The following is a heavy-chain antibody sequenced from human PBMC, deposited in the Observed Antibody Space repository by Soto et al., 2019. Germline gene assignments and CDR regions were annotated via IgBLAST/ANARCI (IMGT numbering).Heavy chain of an antibody. D-gene: IGHD2-2*03. CDR1: GRTFSSYA. CDR3: ARDLGFGYCSSTSCYFHALGYYYYGMDV. J-gene: IGHJ6*02. CDR2: IIPIFGTA. Sequence: SVKVSCKASGRTFSSYAISWVRRAPGQGLEWMGGIIPIFGTANYAQKFQGRVTITADESTSTAYMELSSLRSEDTAVYCCARDLGFGYCSSTSCYFHALGYYYYGMDVWGQGTTVTVSS. V-gene: IGHV1-69*13.